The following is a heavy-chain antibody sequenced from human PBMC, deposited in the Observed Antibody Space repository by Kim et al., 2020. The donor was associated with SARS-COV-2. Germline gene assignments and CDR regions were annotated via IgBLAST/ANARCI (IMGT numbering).Heavy chain of an antibody. V-gene: IGHV3-74*01. J-gene: IGHJ4*02. CDR3: ASRRYTGTYYYFDY. CDR2: INSDGSTT. CDR1: GFTFTSYW. D-gene: IGHD1-26*01. Sequence: GGSLRLSCAASGFTFTSYWMHWVRQAPGKGLVWVSRINSDGSTTSYADSVKGRFTISRDNAKSTLYLQMNSLRAVDTAVYYCASRRYTGTYYYFDYWGQGTLVTVSS.